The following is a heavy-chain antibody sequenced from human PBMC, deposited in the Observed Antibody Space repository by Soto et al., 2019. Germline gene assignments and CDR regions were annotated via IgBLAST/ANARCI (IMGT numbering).Heavy chain of an antibody. CDR3: ARDRAFCSGTNCRRGSIYYYYMDV. Sequence: EVHLVESGGGLVQPGGSLRLSCAASGFTFSGHWMSWVRQAPGKGLEWVAHIKQDGSETFYVGSVKGRFTISRDNAKNSLDLEKNSLRAEDTALYYCARDRAFCSGTNCRRGSIYYYYMDVWGNGTTVTVSS. CDR1: GFTFSGHW. CDR2: IKQDGSET. J-gene: IGHJ6*03. V-gene: IGHV3-7*01. D-gene: IGHD2-2*01.